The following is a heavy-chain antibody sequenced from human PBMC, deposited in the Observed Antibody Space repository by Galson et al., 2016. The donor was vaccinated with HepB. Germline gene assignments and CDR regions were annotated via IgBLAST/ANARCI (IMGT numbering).Heavy chain of an antibody. Sequence: SLRLSCAASGFMFSSYAMHWVRQAPGKGLEWVAVISYDGSNKYYADSLKGRFTISRDNSKNTLYLQMTSLRAEDTAMYYCGRDPITSTGDQDQAFDIWGQGTMVTVSS. CDR2: ISYDGSNK. CDR1: GFMFSSYA. J-gene: IGHJ3*02. D-gene: IGHD7-27*01. V-gene: IGHV3-30-3*01. CDR3: GRDPITSTGDQDQAFDI.